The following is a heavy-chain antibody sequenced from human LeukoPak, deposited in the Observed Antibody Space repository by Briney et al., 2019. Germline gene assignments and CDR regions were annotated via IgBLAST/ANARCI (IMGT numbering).Heavy chain of an antibody. D-gene: IGHD1-14*01. CDR3: ARAVTPYYYMDV. CDR1: GGTFSSCA. J-gene: IGHJ6*03. CDR2: IIPIFGTA. Sequence: GSSVKVSCKASGGTFSSCAISWVRQAPGQGLEWMGGIIPIFGTANYAQKFQGRVTITTDESTSTAYMELSSLRSEDTAVYCCARAVTPYYYMDVWGKGTTVTVSS. V-gene: IGHV1-69*05.